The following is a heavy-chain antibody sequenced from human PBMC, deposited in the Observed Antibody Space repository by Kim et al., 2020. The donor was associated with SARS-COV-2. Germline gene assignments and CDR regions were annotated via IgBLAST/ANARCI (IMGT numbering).Heavy chain of an antibody. CDR1: SGSINTYY. D-gene: IGHD3-3*01. Sequence: SETLSLTCTVSSGSINTYYWSWIRQPAGKGLEWIGRIYTSGSTNYNPSLKSRVAFSLDTSKNRFSLRLSSVTAADTAVYYCAGRMSRFLEYWGQGTLVT. J-gene: IGHJ4*02. CDR3: AGRMSRFLEY. CDR2: IYTSGST. V-gene: IGHV4-4*07.